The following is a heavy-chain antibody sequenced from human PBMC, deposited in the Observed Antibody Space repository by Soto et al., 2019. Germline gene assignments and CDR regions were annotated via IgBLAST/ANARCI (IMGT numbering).Heavy chain of an antibody. CDR1: GGTFSNYA. CDR3: ARGLVVPACIRYYYCGMDV. J-gene: IGHJ6*02. Sequence: QVQLVQSGAEVKKPGSSVKVSCKASGGTFSNYAISWVRQSPGLGLEWMGGLITIFNTANYAQKFQGRVTITSDKSTSTAYMELGSLRSEDTAVYYCARGLVVPACIRYYYCGMDVWGQGTTVTVSS. D-gene: IGHD2-2*01. V-gene: IGHV1-69*06. CDR2: LITIFNTA.